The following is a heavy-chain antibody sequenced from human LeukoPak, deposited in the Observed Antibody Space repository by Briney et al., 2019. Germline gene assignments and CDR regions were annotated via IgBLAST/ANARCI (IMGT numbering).Heavy chain of an antibody. CDR3: ARALGGNDY. D-gene: IGHD1-26*01. CDR1: GGSFSGYY. Sequence: PSETLSLTCAVYGGSFSGYYWSWIRQPPGKGLEWIGEINHSGSTNYNPSLKTRVTISVDTSKNQFSLKLSSVTAADTAVYYWARALGGNDYWGQGTLVTVSS. CDR2: INHSGST. V-gene: IGHV4-34*01. J-gene: IGHJ4*02.